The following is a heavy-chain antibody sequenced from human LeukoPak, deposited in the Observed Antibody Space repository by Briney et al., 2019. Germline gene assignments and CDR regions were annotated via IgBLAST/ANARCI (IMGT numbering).Heavy chain of an antibody. CDR3: ARGKSYYYDSSGYSY. V-gene: IGHV4-34*01. CDR2: SNNSGST. J-gene: IGHJ4*02. D-gene: IGHD3-22*01. CDR1: GGSFSGYY. Sequence: SETLSLTCAVYGGSFSGYYWSWIRQPPGKGLEGIGESNNSGSTKYNPSLKSRVTISVDTSKNQLSLKLSSVTAADTALYYCARGKSYYYDSSGYSYWGEGTLVTVSS.